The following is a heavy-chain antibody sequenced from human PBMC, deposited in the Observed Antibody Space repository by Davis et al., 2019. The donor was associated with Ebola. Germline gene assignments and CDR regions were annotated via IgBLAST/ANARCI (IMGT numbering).Heavy chain of an antibody. J-gene: IGHJ6*03. V-gene: IGHV4-39*07. CDR2: IHQSGST. D-gene: IGHD5-18*01. CDR1: GASITSGVHY. CDR3: ARGAPLQLWRYSYYYMDL. Sequence: PSETLSLTCTVSGASITSGVHYWNWIRQSPGKGLEWIGDIHQSGSTNYNPSLKSRVTMSMDSSKNQFSLKVNSLTAADTAVYYCARGAPLQLWRYSYYYMDLWGIGATVTVSS.